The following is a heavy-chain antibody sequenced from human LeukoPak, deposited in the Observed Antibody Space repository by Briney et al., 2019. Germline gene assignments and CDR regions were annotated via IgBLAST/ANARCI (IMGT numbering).Heavy chain of an antibody. J-gene: IGHJ6*03. V-gene: IGHV1-69*01. CDR2: IIPIFGTA. D-gene: IGHD3-10*01. CDR3: ARDSPYGSGSYHYYYYYMDV. Sequence: GASVKVSCKASGGTFSSYAISWVRQAPGQGLEWMGGIIPIFGTANYAQKFQGRVTITADESTSTAYMELSSLRSEDTAAYYCARDSPYGSGSYHYYYYYMDVWGKGTTVTISS. CDR1: GGTFSSYA.